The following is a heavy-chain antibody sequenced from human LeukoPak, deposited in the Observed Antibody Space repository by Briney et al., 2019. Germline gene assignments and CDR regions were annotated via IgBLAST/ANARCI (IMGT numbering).Heavy chain of an antibody. CDR3: AAGGGWDPSFGVVTHIDA. D-gene: IGHD3-3*01. J-gene: IGHJ6*03. Sequence: GGSLRLSCGTSGFTFSGYWMHWVRQGPEKGLELVSRIDNDGHGIIYADSVKGRFTTSRDNVKNTLYLQMNSLRVEDTAVYYCAAGGGWDPSFGVVTHIDAWGKGTMVVVS. CDR1: GFTFSGYW. CDR2: IDNDGHGI. V-gene: IGHV3-74*01.